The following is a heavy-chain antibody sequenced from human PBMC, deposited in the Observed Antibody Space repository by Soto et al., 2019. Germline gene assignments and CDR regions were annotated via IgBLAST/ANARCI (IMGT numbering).Heavy chain of an antibody. CDR1: GFTFSSYA. CDR2: ISGSGGST. V-gene: IGHV3-23*01. J-gene: IGHJ4*02. CDR3: AKDGVTGSYYWPFDY. Sequence: GGSLRLSCAASGFTFSSYAMSWIRQAPGKGLEWVSAISGSGGSTYYADSVKSRYTISRDNSKNTLYLQMNSLRAEDTAVYYCAKDGVTGSYYWPFDYWGQGTQVTVSS. D-gene: IGHD1-26*01.